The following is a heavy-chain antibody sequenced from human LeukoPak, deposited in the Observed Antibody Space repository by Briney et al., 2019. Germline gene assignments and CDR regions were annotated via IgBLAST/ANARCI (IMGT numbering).Heavy chain of an antibody. CDR1: GYSFSSQW. J-gene: IGHJ3*02. V-gene: IGHV5-51*01. CDR3: ARKSGRAFDI. Sequence: GESLKISCKGSGYSFSSQWIGWVRQMPGKGLEWMGVIYPGDSDTRYSQSVQGQVTISADKSISTAYLQWSSLKASDTAMYYCARKSGRAFDIWGQGTMVTVSS. D-gene: IGHD2-15*01. CDR2: IYPGDSDT.